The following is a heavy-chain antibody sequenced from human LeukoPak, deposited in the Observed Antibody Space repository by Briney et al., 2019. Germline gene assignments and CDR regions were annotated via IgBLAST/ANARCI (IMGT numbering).Heavy chain of an antibody. CDR3: AKEVYDSKGSTYYYYYYYMDV. J-gene: IGHJ6*03. CDR2: ISGSGGST. Sequence: GGSLRLSCAASGFTFSSYAMSWVRQAPGKGLEWVSAISGSGGSTYYADSVKGRFTISRDNSKNTLYLQMNSLRAEDTAVYYCAKEVYDSKGSTYYYYYYYMDVWGKGTTVTVSS. D-gene: IGHD3-22*01. V-gene: IGHV3-23*01. CDR1: GFTFSSYA.